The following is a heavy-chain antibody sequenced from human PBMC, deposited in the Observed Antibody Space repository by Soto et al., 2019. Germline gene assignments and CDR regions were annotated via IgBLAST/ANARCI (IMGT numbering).Heavy chain of an antibody. CDR1: GGTFSSYT. V-gene: IGHV1-69*02. Sequence: ASVKVSCKASGGTFSSYTISWVRQAPGQGLEWMGRIIPILGIANYAQKFQGRVTITADKSTSTAYMELSSLRSEDTAVYYCARGAVFTIFGVEPGYYYMDVWGKGTTVTVSS. CDR2: IIPILGIA. D-gene: IGHD3-3*01. CDR3: ARGAVFTIFGVEPGYYYMDV. J-gene: IGHJ6*03.